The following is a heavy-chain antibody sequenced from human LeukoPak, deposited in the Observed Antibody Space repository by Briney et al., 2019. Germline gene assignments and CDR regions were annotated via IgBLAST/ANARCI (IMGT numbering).Heavy chain of an antibody. Sequence: GGSLRLSCAASAFTFSSYALTWVRQAPGKGLEWVSSISGGSRTINYADSVKGRFTTSRDNAKNSLYLQVNSLRAEDTAVYYCARAGQSDYWGQGTLVTVSS. CDR1: AFTFSSYA. CDR3: ARAGQSDY. V-gene: IGHV3-48*04. J-gene: IGHJ4*02. CDR2: ISGGSRTI.